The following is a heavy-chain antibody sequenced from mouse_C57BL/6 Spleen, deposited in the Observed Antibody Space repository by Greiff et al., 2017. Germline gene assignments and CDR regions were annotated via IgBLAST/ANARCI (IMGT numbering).Heavy chain of an antibody. Sequence: QVQLKQSGAELVRPGASVKLSCKASGYTFTDYYINWVKQRPGQGLEWIARIYPGSGNTYYNEKFKGKATLTAEKSSSTAYMQLSSLTSEDSAVYFFARGDLYYGSSYSYWYFDFWGTGTTVTVSS. D-gene: IGHD1-1*01. CDR1: GYTFTDYY. J-gene: IGHJ1*03. CDR3: ARGDLYYGSSYSYWYFDF. V-gene: IGHV1-76*01. CDR2: IYPGSGNT.